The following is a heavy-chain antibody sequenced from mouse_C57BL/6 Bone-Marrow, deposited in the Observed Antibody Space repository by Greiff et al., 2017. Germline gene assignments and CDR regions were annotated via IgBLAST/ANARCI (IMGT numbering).Heavy chain of an antibody. CDR1: GYTFTSYW. CDR2: IYPGNSDT. J-gene: IGHJ2*01. Sequence: EVQLQQSGTVLARPGASVKMSCKTSGYTFTSYWMHWVKQRPGQGLEWIGAIYPGNSDTSYNQKFKGKAKLTAVTSASTAYMELSSLTNEDSAVYYCTRREDGSEGYFDYWGQGTTLTVSS. D-gene: IGHD2-2*01. CDR3: TRREDGSEGYFDY. V-gene: IGHV1-5*01.